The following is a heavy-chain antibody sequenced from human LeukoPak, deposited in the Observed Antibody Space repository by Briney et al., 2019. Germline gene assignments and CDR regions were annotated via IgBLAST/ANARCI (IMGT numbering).Heavy chain of an antibody. D-gene: IGHD3-10*01. CDR1: GGSISSGSYY. J-gene: IGHJ3*02. CDR2: IYTSGST. CDR3: ARDIWFGDPWDAFDI. V-gene: IGHV4-61*02. Sequence: PSQTLSLTCTVSGGSISSGSYYWSWIRQPAGKGLEWIGRIYTSGSTNYNPSLKSRVTMSVDTSKNQLSLKLSSVTAADTAVYYCARDIWFGDPWDAFDIWGQGTMVTVSS.